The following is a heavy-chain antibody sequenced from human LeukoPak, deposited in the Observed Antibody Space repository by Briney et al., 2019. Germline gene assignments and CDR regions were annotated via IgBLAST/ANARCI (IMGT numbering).Heavy chain of an antibody. CDR3: ARVPADIVVVVAENWFAP. CDR1: GGTFSSYA. J-gene: IGHJ5*02. CDR2: IIPIFGTA. D-gene: IGHD2-15*01. Sequence: SVKVSCKASGGTFSSYAISWVRQAPGQGLEWMGGIIPIFGTANYAQKFQGRVTITADESPRTAYMEVSSLRSEETAVYYCARVPADIVVVVAENWFAPWGQGTLVTVSS. V-gene: IGHV1-69*13.